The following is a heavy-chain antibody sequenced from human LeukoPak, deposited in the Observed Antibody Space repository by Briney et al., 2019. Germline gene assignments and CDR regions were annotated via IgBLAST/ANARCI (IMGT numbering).Heavy chain of an antibody. J-gene: IGHJ4*02. Sequence: SETLSLTCAVYGGSFSGYYWSWIRQSPGKGLEWIGEINHSGSTNYNPSLKSRVTMSVDTSKNQFSLKLRSVTAADTAVYYCARHTGIRGYSYGPWGYWGQGTPVTVSS. V-gene: IGHV4-34*01. CDR2: INHSGST. D-gene: IGHD5-12*01. CDR1: GGSFSGYY. CDR3: ARHTGIRGYSYGPWGY.